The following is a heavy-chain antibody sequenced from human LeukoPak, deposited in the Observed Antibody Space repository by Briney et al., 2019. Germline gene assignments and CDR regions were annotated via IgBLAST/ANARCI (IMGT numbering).Heavy chain of an antibody. J-gene: IGHJ6*03. V-gene: IGHV1-2*02. CDR3: ARDLLWFGENYMDV. Sequence: ASVKVSCKASGYTFTGYYMHWVRQAPGQGLEWMGWINPNSGGTNYAQKFQGRVTMTRDTSISTAYMELSRLRSDDTAVYYCARDLLWFGENYMDVWGKGTTVTVSS. CDR1: GYTFTGYY. CDR2: INPNSGGT. D-gene: IGHD3-10*01.